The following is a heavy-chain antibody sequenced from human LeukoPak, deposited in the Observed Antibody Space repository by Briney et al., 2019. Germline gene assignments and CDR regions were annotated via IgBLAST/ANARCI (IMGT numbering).Heavy chain of an antibody. CDR2: IKPGGSVG. CDR1: GFTFSKYW. J-gene: IGHJ4*02. D-gene: IGHD6-13*01. Sequence: GGSLRLSCAASGFTFSKYWMTWVRQAPGKGLEWVANIKPGGSVGYYVSSVRGRFIISRDNAGNSLYLQMNSLRVEDTAVYYCTQNLVAAAGDHWGQGTLLIVSS. V-gene: IGHV3-7*01. CDR3: TQNLVAAAGDH.